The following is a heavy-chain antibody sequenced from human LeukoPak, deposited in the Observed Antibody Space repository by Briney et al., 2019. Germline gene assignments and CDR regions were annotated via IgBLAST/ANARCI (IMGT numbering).Heavy chain of an antibody. Sequence: SQTLSLTYTVSGGSISSGDYYWSWIRQPPGKGLEWIGYIYYSGSTYYNPSLKSRVTISVDTSKNQFSLKLSSVTAADTGVYYCARDRQSIVVGNWFDPWGQGTLVTVSS. CDR3: ARDRQSIVVGNWFDP. J-gene: IGHJ5*02. D-gene: IGHD2-15*01. CDR2: IYYSGST. V-gene: IGHV4-30-4*08. CDR1: GGSISSGDYY.